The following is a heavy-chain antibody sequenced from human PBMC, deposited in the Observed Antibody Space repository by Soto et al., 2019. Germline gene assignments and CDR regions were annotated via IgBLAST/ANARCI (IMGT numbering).Heavy chain of an antibody. CDR3: TTEVEGYGDYTSYYYYYYMDV. V-gene: IGHV3-15*01. J-gene: IGHJ6*03. CDR2: IKSKTDGGTT. D-gene: IGHD4-17*01. CDR1: GFTFSNAW. Sequence: GGSLRLSCAASGFTFSNAWMSWVRQAPGKGLEWVGRIKSKTDGGTTDYAAPVKGRFTISRDDSKNTLYLQMNSLKTEDTAVYYCTTEVEGYGDYTSYYYYYYMDVWGKGTTVTVSS.